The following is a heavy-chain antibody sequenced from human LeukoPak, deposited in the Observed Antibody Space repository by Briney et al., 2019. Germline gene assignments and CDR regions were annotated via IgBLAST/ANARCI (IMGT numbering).Heavy chain of an antibody. CDR2: INPNSGGT. CDR3: ARADTVTTSPFDY. D-gene: IGHD4-11*01. J-gene: IGHJ4*02. Sequence: ASVKVSCKASGYTFTGYYMHWVRQAPGQGLEWMGQINPNSGGTNSAQKFQGRVTMTRDTSISTAYMELSRLRSDDTAVYYCARADTVTTSPFDYWGQGTLVTVSS. V-gene: IGHV1-2*06. CDR1: GYTFTGYY.